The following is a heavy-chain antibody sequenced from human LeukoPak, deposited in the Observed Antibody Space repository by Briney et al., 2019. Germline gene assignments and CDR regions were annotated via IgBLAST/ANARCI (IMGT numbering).Heavy chain of an antibody. CDR2: LSANDGTT. CDR3: APGSYFDY. Sequence: PGGSLRLSCAGSGFTVSSNYMNWVRQAPGKGLEWVSGLSANDGTTYYADSVKGRFTISRDDSKNTLYLQMNNLRVEDTAVYYCAPGSYFDYWGQGTLVTVSS. D-gene: IGHD1-26*01. J-gene: IGHJ4*02. CDR1: GFTVSSNY. V-gene: IGHV3-23*01.